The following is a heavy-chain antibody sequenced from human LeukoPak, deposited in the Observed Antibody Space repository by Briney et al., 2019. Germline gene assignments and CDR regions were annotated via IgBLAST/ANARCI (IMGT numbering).Heavy chain of an antibody. CDR2: IWYDGSNK. V-gene: IGHV3-33*01. CDR3: ARDTSNIAARPGDY. CDR1: GFTFSSYG. D-gene: IGHD6-6*01. J-gene: IGHJ4*02. Sequence: GRSLRLSCAASGFTFSSYGMHWVRQAPGKGLEWVAVIWYDGSNKYYADSVKGRFTISRDNSKNTLYPQMNSLRAEDTAVYYCARDTSNIAARPGDYWGQGTLVTVSS.